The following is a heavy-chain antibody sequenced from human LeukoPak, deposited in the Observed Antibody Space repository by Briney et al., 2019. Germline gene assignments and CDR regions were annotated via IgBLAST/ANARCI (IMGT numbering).Heavy chain of an antibody. D-gene: IGHD2-8*01. CDR2: ISGSGGST. J-gene: IGHJ3*02. CDR1: GFTFSSYA. CDR3: AKDHPRGKEILGYCTNGVCRDRSDAFDI. V-gene: IGHV3-23*01. Sequence: GGSLRLSCAASGFTFSSYAMSWVRQAPGKGLEWVSAISGSGGSTYYADSVKGRFTISRDNSKNTLYLQMNSLRAEDTAVYYCAKDHPRGKEILGYCTNGVCRDRSDAFDIWGQGTMVTVSS.